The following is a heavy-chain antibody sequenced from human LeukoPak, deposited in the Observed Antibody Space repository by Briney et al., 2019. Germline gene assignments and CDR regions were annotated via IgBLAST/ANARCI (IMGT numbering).Heavy chain of an antibody. J-gene: IGHJ6*03. Sequence: GGSLRLSCAASGFTFSSYGMHWVRQAPGKGLEWVAFIRYDGSNKYYADSVKGRFTISRDNSKNTLYLQMNSLRAEDTAVYYCAKLKGDFWSGYYHYYYYMDVWGKGTTVTVSS. CDR2: IRYDGSNK. V-gene: IGHV3-30*02. D-gene: IGHD3-3*01. CDR3: AKLKGDFWSGYYHYYYYMDV. CDR1: GFTFSSYG.